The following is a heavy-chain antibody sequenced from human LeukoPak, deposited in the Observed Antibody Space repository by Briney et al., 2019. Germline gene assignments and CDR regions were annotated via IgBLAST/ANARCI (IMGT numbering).Heavy chain of an antibody. CDR3: AKVAKYYYGSETYYFFEH. J-gene: IGHJ4*02. V-gene: IGHV3-7*01. CDR2: IKQDGTEK. CDR1: GFTVSSNS. Sequence: PGGSLRLSCTVSGFTVSSNSMSWVRQAPGKGLEWVANIKQDGTEKYYVDSVKGRFTISRDNAKNSLYLQMNSLRVEDTAVYYCAKVAKYYYGSETYYFFEHWGQGTPVTTSS. D-gene: IGHD3-10*01.